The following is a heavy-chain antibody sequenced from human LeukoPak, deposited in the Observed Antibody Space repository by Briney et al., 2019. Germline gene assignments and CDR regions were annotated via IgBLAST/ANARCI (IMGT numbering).Heavy chain of an antibody. Sequence: PSETLSLTCTVSGGSTSNFYWSWIRQPPGMGLEWLGYIYHSGSTNCNPSLKSRLTISLDTSKNQFSLKLTSVTAADTAVYYCAIDLYSTNWYGPFDIWGQGTMVIVSS. J-gene: IGHJ3*02. CDR3: AIDLYSTNWYGPFDI. V-gene: IGHV4-59*12. CDR2: IYHSGST. CDR1: GGSTSNFY. D-gene: IGHD6-13*01.